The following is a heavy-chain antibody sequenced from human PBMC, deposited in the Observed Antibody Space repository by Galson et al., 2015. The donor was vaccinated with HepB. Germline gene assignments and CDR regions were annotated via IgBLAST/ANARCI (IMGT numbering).Heavy chain of an antibody. CDR3: ARDWSLGPCIAAAGTPDYCGMDV. CDR2: INPSGGST. Sequence: SVKVSCKASGYTFTSYYMHWVRQAPGQGLEWMGIINPSGGSTSYAQKFQGRVTMTRDTSTSTVYMELSSLRSEDTAVYYCARDWSLGPCIAAAGTPDYCGMDVWGQGTTVTVSS. J-gene: IGHJ6*02. D-gene: IGHD6-13*01. CDR1: GYTFTSYY. V-gene: IGHV1-46*01.